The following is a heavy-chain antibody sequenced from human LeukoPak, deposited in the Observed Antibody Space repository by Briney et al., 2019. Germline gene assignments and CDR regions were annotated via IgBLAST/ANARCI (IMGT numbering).Heavy chain of an antibody. CDR1: GFTVSSNY. V-gene: IGHV3-66*01. CDR3: AREVRDQKQQWLGFDY. CDR2: IYSGGST. J-gene: IGHJ4*02. Sequence: TGGSLRLSCAASGFTVSSNYMSWVRQAPGKGLEWVSVIYSGGSTYYADSVKGRFSISRDNSKNTLYLQMDSLRAEDTAVYYCAREVRDQKQQWLGFDYWGQGTLVTVSS. D-gene: IGHD6-19*01.